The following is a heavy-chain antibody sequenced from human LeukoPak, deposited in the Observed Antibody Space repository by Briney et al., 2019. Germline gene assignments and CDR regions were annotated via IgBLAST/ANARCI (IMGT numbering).Heavy chain of an antibody. D-gene: IGHD3-16*01. Sequence: PSETLSLTCTVSGGSISSSSYYWGWIRQPPGKGLEWIGSIYYSGSTYYNPSLKSRVTISVDTSKNQFSLKLSSVTAVDTAVYYCARFGGEGDYWGQGTLVTVSS. V-gene: IGHV4-39*01. CDR3: ARFGGEGDY. CDR1: GGSISSSSYY. J-gene: IGHJ4*02. CDR2: IYYSGST.